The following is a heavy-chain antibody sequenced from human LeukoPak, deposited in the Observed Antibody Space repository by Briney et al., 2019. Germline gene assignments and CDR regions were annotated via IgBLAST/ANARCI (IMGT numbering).Heavy chain of an antibody. CDR1: GGSISSHY. J-gene: IGHJ6*03. D-gene: IGHD6-6*01. Sequence: SETLSLTCTVSGGSISSHYWSWIRQPPGKGLEWIGYIYYSGSTNFNPSLKSRVTISVDTSKNQFSLKLSSVTAADTAVYYCARDSSSGYYYYMDVWGKGTTVTVSS. CDR2: IYYSGST. CDR3: ARDSSSGYYYYMDV. V-gene: IGHV4-59*11.